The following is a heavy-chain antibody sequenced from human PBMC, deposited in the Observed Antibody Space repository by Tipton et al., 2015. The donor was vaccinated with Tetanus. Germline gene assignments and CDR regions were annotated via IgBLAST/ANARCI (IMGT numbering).Heavy chain of an antibody. CDR2: INPSGGST. J-gene: IGHJ4*02. CDR1: GYTFTSYY. V-gene: IGHV1-46*01. D-gene: IGHD6-19*01. Sequence: QLVQSGAEVKKPGASVKVSCKASGYTFTSYYMHWVRQAPGQGLEWMGIINPSGGSTSYAQKFQGRVTMTRDTSTSTVYMELSSLISEDTAVYYCARAPSDTLEPGIAVAGFDYLGQGTLVTVSS. CDR3: ARAPSDTLEPGIAVAGFDY.